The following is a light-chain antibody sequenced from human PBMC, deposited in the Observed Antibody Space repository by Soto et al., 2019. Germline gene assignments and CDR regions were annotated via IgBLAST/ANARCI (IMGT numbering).Light chain of an antibody. CDR2: DAS. CDR3: QQYNSYPLT. Sequence: DIQMTQSPSTLSASVGDRVTITCRASQSISRWLARYQQKPGKAPKFLIYDASNLEGGVPSRFSGSGSGTEFTLTISSLQPDDFATYYCQQYNSYPLTFGGGTKVDIK. V-gene: IGKV1-5*01. CDR1: QSISRW. J-gene: IGKJ4*01.